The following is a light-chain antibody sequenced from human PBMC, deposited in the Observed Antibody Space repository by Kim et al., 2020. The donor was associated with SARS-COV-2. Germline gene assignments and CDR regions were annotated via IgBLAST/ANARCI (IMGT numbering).Light chain of an antibody. Sequence: KTGTLPCTRSSGSIASNYVQWYQQRPGSAPTTVIYEDNQRPSGVPDRFSGSIDSSSNSASLTISGLKTEDEADYYCQSYDSSNHIVFGGGTQLTVL. V-gene: IGLV6-57*03. CDR2: EDN. CDR3: QSYDSSNHIV. J-gene: IGLJ2*01. CDR1: SGSIASNY.